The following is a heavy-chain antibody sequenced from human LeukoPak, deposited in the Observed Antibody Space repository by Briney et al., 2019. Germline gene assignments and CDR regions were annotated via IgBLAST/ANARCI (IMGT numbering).Heavy chain of an antibody. V-gene: IGHV3-23*01. J-gene: IGHJ4*02. D-gene: IGHD4-17*01. Sequence: GGSLRLSCAASGFTFSTYAMTWVRQAPGKGLEWVSAISGRGGDSTYYADSVKGRFTISRDNSKNTLYLQMNSLRAEDAAVYYCAKGATTVITSDFDYWGQGTLVTVSS. CDR2: ISGRGGDST. CDR3: AKGATTVITSDFDY. CDR1: GFTFSTYA.